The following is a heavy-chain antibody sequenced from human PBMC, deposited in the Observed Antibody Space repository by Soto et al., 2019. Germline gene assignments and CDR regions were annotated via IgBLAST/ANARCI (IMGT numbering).Heavy chain of an antibody. V-gene: IGHV1-18*04. J-gene: IGHJ6*02. D-gene: IGHD3-22*01. CDR3: ARDREYYYDSSGNYYYHYGLDV. CDR2: ISGYNGNT. Sequence: QVQLVESGAEVKKPGASVKVSCKASGYTFTDYGISWVRQAPGQGLEWMGWISGYNGNTTYAQKFQGRVTMTTDTPTNTAYMELRSLRSDDTAVYYCARDREYYYDSSGNYYYHYGLDVWGQGTTVTVS. CDR1: GYTFTDYG.